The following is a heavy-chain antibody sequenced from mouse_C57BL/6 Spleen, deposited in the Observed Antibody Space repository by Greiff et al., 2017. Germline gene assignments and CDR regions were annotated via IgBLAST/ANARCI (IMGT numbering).Heavy chain of an antibody. Sequence: EVKLVESGGGLVKPGGSLKLSCAASGFTFSDYGMHWVRQAPEKGLEWVAYISSGSSTIYYADTVKGRFTISRANAKNTLCLQMTSLRSEDTAMYYSARDYYGSLFAYWGQGTLVTVSA. CDR1: GFTFSDYG. CDR3: ARDYYGSLFAY. D-gene: IGHD1-1*01. J-gene: IGHJ3*01. CDR2: ISSGSSTI. V-gene: IGHV5-17*01.